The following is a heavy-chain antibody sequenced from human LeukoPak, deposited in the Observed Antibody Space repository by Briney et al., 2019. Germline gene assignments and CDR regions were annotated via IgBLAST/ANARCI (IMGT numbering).Heavy chain of an antibody. D-gene: IGHD3-22*01. CDR1: GGSLSRYY. CDR2: LYTSGST. CDR3: ASHQDYYDSSGYYPPEG. J-gene: IGHJ4*02. Sequence: SETLSLTRTVWGGSLSRYYWSCIPDPPGKGVEGCGYLYTSGSTNYNPSLKSRVTISADTSKNQFSLQLSSVTAADTAVYYCASHQDYYDSSGYYPPEGWGQGTLVTVSS. V-gene: IGHV4-4*09.